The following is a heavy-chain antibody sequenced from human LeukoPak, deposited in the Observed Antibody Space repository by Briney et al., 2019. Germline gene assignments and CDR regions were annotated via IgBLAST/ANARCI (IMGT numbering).Heavy chain of an antibody. CDR1: GWTFSGYC. D-gene: IGHD3/OR15-3a*01. J-gene: IGHJ4*02. Sequence: AGSLRLSCAASGWTFSGYCMHWVRQPPGKGLEWVGVISYDGSNKYYADSVSGGSTISRDNSKNTLYLQMNILAADETAVYYCAKDKSVDYPRYYFAYWGQGTLVTVSS. CDR3: AKDKSVDYPRYYFAY. CDR2: ISYDGSNK. V-gene: IGHV3-30*18.